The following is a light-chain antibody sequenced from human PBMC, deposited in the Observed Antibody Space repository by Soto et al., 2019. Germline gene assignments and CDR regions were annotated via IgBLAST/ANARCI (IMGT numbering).Light chain of an antibody. CDR1: QGISNY. J-gene: IGKJ4*01. Sequence: DIQMTQAPSSLSASVGDGVTITCRASQGISNYFAWYQQKPGKVPKLLIYAASTFQSGVPSRFSGSGSGTDFTLTISSLQPEDVATYYCQKYKSASLTFGGGTKVEIK. CDR2: AAS. CDR3: QKYKSASLT. V-gene: IGKV1-27*01.